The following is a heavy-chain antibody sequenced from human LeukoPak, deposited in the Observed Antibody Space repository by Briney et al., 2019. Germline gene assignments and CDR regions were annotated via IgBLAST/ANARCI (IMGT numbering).Heavy chain of an antibody. V-gene: IGHV3-64*05. CDR2: VSMNVQTT. Sequence: GGSLRLSCSASGFTFTSHVMHWFRQAPGKGLQYVSGVSMNVQTTYYAGSVKGRFTTSRDNSKNTVYVQMNSLTPEDTALYYCVREGLERRTNFDYWGQGTLVSVSS. CDR1: GFTFTSHV. CDR3: VREGLERRTNFDY. J-gene: IGHJ4*02. D-gene: IGHD1-1*01.